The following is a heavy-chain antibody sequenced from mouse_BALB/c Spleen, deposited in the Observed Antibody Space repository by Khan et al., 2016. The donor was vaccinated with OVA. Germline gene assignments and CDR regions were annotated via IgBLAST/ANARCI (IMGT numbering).Heavy chain of an antibody. CDR2: IDPASGNI. CDR3: VSPNWFAY. V-gene: IGHV14-3*02. J-gene: IGHJ3*01. CDR1: GFNIKDTY. Sequence: VQLQQSGAELVKPGASVKLSCTASGFNIKDTYMHWVKQRPEQGLEWIGRIDPASGNIKYDPKFQGKATITADTSSNTAYLQRSILTSEDTAVYYCVSPNWFAYWGQGTLVTVSA.